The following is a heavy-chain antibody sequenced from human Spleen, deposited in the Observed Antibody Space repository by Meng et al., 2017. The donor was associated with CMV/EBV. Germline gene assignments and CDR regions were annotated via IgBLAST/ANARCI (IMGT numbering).Heavy chain of an antibody. V-gene: IGHV4-39*07. CDR1: GGSISSSSYY. J-gene: IGHJ4*02. CDR3: ARDDIALEYLYSPEY. D-gene: IGHD5-12*01. CDR2: ISYSGFT. Sequence: SETLSLTCAVSGGSISSSSYYWGWIRQPPGKGLEWIGSISYSGFTYYNPSLKSRVTISVDTSQNQFSLKLSSVTAEDTAVYYCARDDIALEYLYSPEYWGQGTLVTVSS.